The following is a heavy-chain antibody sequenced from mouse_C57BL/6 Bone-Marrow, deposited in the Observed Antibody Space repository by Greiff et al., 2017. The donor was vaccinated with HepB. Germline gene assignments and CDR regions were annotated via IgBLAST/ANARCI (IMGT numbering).Heavy chain of an antibody. CDR1: GYTFTSYG. CDR2: IYPRSGNT. V-gene: IGHV1-81*01. Sequence: LEESGAELARPGASVKLSCKASGYTFTSYGISWVKQRTGQGLEWIGEIYPRSGNTYYNEKFEGKATLTADKSSSTAYMELRSLTSEDSAVYFCARRLLCDYWGQGTTLTVSS. J-gene: IGHJ2*01. D-gene: IGHD2-1*01. CDR3: ARRLLCDY.